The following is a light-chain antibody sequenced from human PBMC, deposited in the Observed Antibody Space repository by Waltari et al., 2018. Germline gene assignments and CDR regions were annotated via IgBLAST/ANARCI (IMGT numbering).Light chain of an antibody. CDR2: DDG. J-gene: IGLJ2*01. V-gene: IGLV3-21*02. CDR1: NIGTDS. Sequence: SYVLTQPPSVSVAPGQKARLTCGGTNIGTDSVPWSPQKPGQAPVLVVYDDGDRPSGIPERFSGSNSGNTATLTINRVEAGDEADYYCQVWDSSSDHLVVFGGGTKLTVL. CDR3: QVWDSSSDHLVV.